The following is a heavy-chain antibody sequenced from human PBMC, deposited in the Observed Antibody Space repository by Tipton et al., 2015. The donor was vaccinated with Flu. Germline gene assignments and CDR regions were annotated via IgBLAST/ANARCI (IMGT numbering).Heavy chain of an antibody. CDR1: GFTFSDHY. CDR2: IRKKTNSYST. Sequence: GSLRLSCVASGFTFSDHYMDWVRQAPGKGLEWIGRIRKKTNSYSTEYAASVKGRFTISRDDSTNSLYLQMGSLKTEDTAVYFCGSSGSYSPFDNWGQGTLVTVSS. J-gene: IGHJ4*02. D-gene: IGHD1-26*01. V-gene: IGHV3-72*01. CDR3: GSSGSYSPFDN.